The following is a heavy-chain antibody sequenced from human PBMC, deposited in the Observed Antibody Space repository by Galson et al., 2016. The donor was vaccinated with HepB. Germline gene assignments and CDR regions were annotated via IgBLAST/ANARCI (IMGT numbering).Heavy chain of an antibody. CDR1: GFTFGDYA. V-gene: IGHV3-49*03. CDR3: SRASKLYYYDSSGYGY. J-gene: IGHJ4*02. CDR2: IRSKTYGATT. D-gene: IGHD3-22*01. Sequence: SLRLSCAVSGFTFGDYAMSWFRQAPGMGLEWVGFIRSKTYGATTEYAASVKGRFSISRDDTNRIAYLQMNSLKTEDTAVYYCSRASKLYYYDSSGYGYWGQGTLVTVSS.